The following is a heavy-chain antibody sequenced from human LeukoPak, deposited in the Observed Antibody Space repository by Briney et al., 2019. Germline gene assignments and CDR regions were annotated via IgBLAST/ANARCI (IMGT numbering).Heavy chain of an antibody. Sequence: PGGSLRLSCAASGFTFSSYSTNWVRQAPGKGLEWVSAISSSSSYIYYADSVKGRFTISRDNAKNSLYLQMNSLRAEDTAVYYCARDVGDYCSSTSCYEIWFDPWGQGTLVTVSS. J-gene: IGHJ5*02. CDR1: GFTFSSYS. CDR3: ARDVGDYCSSTSCYEIWFDP. V-gene: IGHV3-21*01. CDR2: ISSSSSYI. D-gene: IGHD2-2*01.